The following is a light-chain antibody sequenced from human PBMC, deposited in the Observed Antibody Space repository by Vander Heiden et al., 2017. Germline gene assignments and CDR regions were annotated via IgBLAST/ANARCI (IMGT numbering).Light chain of an antibody. CDR3: RHVDSDHS. V-gene: IGKV1-13*02. Sequence: AIQLTQSPSSLSASVGDRVTITCRASQGISSALARYQQKPGKAPKLLIYDASRLESGVPSRFSGSGSGTDFTLTISSLQPEDFATYYCRHVDSDHSFEGGSKVE. CDR2: DAS. J-gene: IGKJ4*01. CDR1: QGISSA.